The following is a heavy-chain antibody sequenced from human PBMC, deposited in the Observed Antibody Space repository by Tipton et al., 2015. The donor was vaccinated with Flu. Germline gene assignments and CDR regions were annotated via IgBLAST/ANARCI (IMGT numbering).Heavy chain of an antibody. CDR3: ATLTGDDY. D-gene: IGHD7-27*01. J-gene: IGHJ4*02. V-gene: IGHV3-48*03. CDR1: GFTFSNYE. Sequence: GSLRLSCAASGFTFSNYEMNWVRQAPGRGLEWLAYISSTGSTISYADSVRGRFTISRDNAKNSLYLQLDSLRAEDTALYYCATLTGDDYWGQRDLVTVSS. CDR2: ISSTGSTI.